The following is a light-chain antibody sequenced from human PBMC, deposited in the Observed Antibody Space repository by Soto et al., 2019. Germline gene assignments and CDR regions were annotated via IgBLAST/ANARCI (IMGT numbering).Light chain of an antibody. CDR2: GAS. V-gene: IGKV3-15*01. J-gene: IGKJ1*01. Sequence: EIVMTQSPATLSVSAGERATLSCRASQSFSSNLAWYHQKPGQAPRLLIYGASTRATGIPARFSGSGYGTEFTLTISSLQSEDFAVYYCQQYNNWPRTFGQGTKVDI. CDR1: QSFSSN. CDR3: QQYNNWPRT.